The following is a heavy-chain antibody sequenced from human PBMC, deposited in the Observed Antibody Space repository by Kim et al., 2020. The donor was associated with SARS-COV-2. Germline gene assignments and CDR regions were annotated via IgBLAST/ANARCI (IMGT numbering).Heavy chain of an antibody. V-gene: IGHV4-39*01. CDR1: GGSISSSSYY. CDR2: IYYSGST. CDR3: AISSTSLMDV. Sequence: SETLSLTCTVSGGSISSSSYYWGWIRQPPGKGLEWIGSIYYSGSTYYNPSLKSRVTISVDTSKNQFSLKLSSVTAADTAVYYCAISSTSLMDVWGQGTTVTVSS. D-gene: IGHD2-2*01. J-gene: IGHJ6*02.